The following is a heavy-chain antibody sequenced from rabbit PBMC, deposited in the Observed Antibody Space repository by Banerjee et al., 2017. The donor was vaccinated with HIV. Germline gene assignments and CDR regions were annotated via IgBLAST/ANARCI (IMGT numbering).Heavy chain of an antibody. Sequence: QEQLKESGGGLVQPGGSLKLSCKASGFTLSSYYMNWVRQAPGKGLEWIACINVATGKGVYANWAKGRFTISKTSSTTVTLQMPSLTAADTATYFCARDLAGPIGWNFNLWGPGTLVTVS. D-gene: IGHD4-1*01. J-gene: IGHJ4*01. CDR2: INVATGKG. CDR3: ARDLAGPIGWNFNL. CDR1: GFTLSSYYM. V-gene: IGHV1S45*01.